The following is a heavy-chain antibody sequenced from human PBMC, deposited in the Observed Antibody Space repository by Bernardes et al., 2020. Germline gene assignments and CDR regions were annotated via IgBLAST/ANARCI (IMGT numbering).Heavy chain of an antibody. V-gene: IGHV4-4*02. Sequence: SETLSLTCAVSGGSISSGSWWTWVRQSPGKGLEWFGEIYESGRTNYNPSLKSRVTISVDKSKNHLSLKLSSVTAADTALYYCARAPCSNSRCFGAFDLWGQGTKVTVSS. D-gene: IGHD2-2*01. CDR2: IYESGRT. CDR1: GGSISSGSW. CDR3: ARAPCSNSRCFGAFDL. J-gene: IGHJ3*01.